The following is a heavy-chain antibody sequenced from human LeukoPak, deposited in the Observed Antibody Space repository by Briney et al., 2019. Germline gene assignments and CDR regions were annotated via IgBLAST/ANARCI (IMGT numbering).Heavy chain of an antibody. CDR2: INSDGINT. CDR3: ARDLGQYYDTSDNWFDP. J-gene: IGHJ5*02. D-gene: IGHD3-22*01. V-gene: IGHV3-74*01. Sequence: GGSLILSCAASGFTFSNYWMHWVRQAPGKGLVWVSRINSDGINTSYADSVKGRFTISRDNAKNTLNLQMNSLRAEDTAVYYCARDLGQYYDTSDNWFDPWGQGNLVTVSS. CDR1: GFTFSNYW.